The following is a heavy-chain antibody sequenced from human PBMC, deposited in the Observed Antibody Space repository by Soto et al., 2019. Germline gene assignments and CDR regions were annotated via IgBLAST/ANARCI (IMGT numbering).Heavy chain of an antibody. CDR3: AKSRYSDSSGDFYDY. CDR2: IGGSGRTT. V-gene: IGHV3-23*01. D-gene: IGHD3-22*01. CDR1: AFTFNNYA. J-gene: IGHJ4*02. Sequence: GGSLRLSCAASAFTFNNYAMSWVRQAPGKGLEWVSGIGGSGRTTYYADSVKGRFTISRDNSNNTLFLQMNSLRAEDTAVYYCAKSRYSDSSGDFYDYWGQGTLVTVLL.